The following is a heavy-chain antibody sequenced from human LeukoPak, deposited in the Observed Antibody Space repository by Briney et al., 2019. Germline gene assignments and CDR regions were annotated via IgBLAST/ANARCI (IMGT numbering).Heavy chain of an antibody. J-gene: IGHJ4*02. CDR1: GFTFSSYA. D-gene: IGHD3-22*01. Sequence: GGSLRLSCAASGFTFSSYAMSWVRQAPGKGLEWVSAISGSGGSTYYADSVKGRFTISRDNSKNTLYLQMNSLRAEDTAVYYCAKAQSAYYYDSSGVYYFDYWGQGTLVTVSS. V-gene: IGHV3-23*01. CDR3: AKAQSAYYYDSSGVYYFDY. CDR2: ISGSGGST.